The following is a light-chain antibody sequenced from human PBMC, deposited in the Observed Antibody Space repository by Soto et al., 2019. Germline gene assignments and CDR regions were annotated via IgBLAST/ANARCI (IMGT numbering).Light chain of an antibody. Sequence: GTVSLKQREKATLSCRASQSVSSSYLAWYQQKPGQAPRLLIYGASSRATGIPDRFSGSVSGTGFTLTICALSPEELAMYYCQQDSIFPLWTFGQVTKVDIK. CDR1: QSVSSSY. CDR2: GAS. J-gene: IGKJ1*01. V-gene: IGKV3-20*01. CDR3: QQDSIFPLWT.